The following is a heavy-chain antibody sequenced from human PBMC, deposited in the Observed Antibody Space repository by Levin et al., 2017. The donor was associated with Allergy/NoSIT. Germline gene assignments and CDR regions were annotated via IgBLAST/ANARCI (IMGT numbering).Heavy chain of an antibody. CDR1: GFTFSSYG. Sequence: GGSLRLSCAASGFTFSSYGMHWVRQAPGKGLEWVAVIWYDGSNKYYADSVKGRFTISRDNSKNTLYLQMNSLRAEDTAVYYCARDQGGDIVVVPAAIINGMDVWGQGTTVTVSS. J-gene: IGHJ6*02. CDR2: IWYDGSNK. D-gene: IGHD2-2*01. V-gene: IGHV3-33*01. CDR3: ARDQGGDIVVVPAAIINGMDV.